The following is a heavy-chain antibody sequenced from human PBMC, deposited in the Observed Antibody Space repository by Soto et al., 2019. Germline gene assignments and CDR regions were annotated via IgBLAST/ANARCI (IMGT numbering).Heavy chain of an antibody. V-gene: IGHV3-30*18. D-gene: IGHD6-6*01. J-gene: IGHJ3*01. CDR3: AKCAYDYGTSSLAFDF. Sequence: QVQLVESGGGVVQPGRSLRLSCAASGFTFSTYGMHWVRQAPGKGLEWVALIAYDGSNKYYADSVKGRFTISRDNSKNTLYLQMNSLRAEDTAEYYCAKCAYDYGTSSLAFDFWGQGTMVTVSS. CDR2: IAYDGSNK. CDR1: GFTFSTYG.